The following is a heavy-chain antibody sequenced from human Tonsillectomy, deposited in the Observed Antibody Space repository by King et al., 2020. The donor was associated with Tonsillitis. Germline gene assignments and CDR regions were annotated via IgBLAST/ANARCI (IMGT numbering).Heavy chain of an antibody. CDR3: ARVQVSREERGGFWFGESGMDV. D-gene: IGHD3-10*01. CDR2: IYHSGST. CDR1: GGSISSGGYS. J-gene: IGHJ6*02. Sequence: LQLQESGSGLVKPSQTLSLTCAVSGGSISSGGYSWSWIRQPPGKGLEWIGNIYHSGSTNYNPSLKSRVTISVDRSKNQFSLKLSAVTAADTAVYYCARVQVSREERGGFWFGESGMDVWGQGTTVTVSS. V-gene: IGHV4-30-2*01.